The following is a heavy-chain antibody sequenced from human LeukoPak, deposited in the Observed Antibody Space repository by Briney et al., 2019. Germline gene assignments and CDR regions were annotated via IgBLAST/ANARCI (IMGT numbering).Heavy chain of an antibody. J-gene: IGHJ6*02. Sequence: SETLSLTCTVSGGSISSYYWSWIRQPPGKGLEWIGYIYYSGSTNYNPSLKSRVTISVDTSKNQFSLKLSSVTAADTAVYYCARVSWPNDYYYYGMDVWGQGTTATVSS. V-gene: IGHV4-59*08. CDR1: GGSISSYY. CDR3: ARVSWPNDYYYYGMDV. CDR2: IYYSGST. D-gene: IGHD6-13*01.